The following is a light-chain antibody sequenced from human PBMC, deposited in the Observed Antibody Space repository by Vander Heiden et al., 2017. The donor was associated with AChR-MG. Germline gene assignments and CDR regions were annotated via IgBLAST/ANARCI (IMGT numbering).Light chain of an antibody. CDR1: QSISKY. CDR2: STF. CDR3: QQIVTTPRT. V-gene: IGKV1-39*01. Sequence: DIQMTQSPSSLSASVGDRVNITCRASQSISKYVNWYQQKPGKAPELLIYSTFSFQSGVPSRFSGSGSGTDFTLTISSLQPEDFATYYCQQIVTTPRTFGQGTKVEIK. J-gene: IGKJ2*02.